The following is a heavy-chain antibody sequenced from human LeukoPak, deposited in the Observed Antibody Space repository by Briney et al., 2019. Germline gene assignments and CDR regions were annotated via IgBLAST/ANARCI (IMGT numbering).Heavy chain of an antibody. V-gene: IGHV4-4*02. CDR3: ARDRITGTRIGAFDI. J-gene: IGHJ3*02. D-gene: IGHD1-20*01. CDR2: IYHSGNT. Sequence: SGTLSLTCAVSGGSISSSNWWSWVRQPPGKGLDWIGEIYHSGNTNYNPSLKSRVTISVDKSKNQFSLKLSSVTAADTAVYYCARDRITGTRIGAFDIWGQGTMVTVSS. CDR1: GGSISSSNW.